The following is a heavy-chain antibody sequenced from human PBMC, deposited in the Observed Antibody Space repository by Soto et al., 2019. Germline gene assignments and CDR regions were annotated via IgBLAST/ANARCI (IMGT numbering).Heavy chain of an antibody. D-gene: IGHD7-27*01. V-gene: IGHV3-23*01. Sequence: PGGSLRLSCAASGFTISECSMSWVRQAPGKGLEWVSAISGSGYSTYYADSVKGRFTISRDNSKNTLSLQMNSLRAEDTAVYYCAKAWGIDYWGQGTLVTVSS. CDR3: AKAWGIDY. CDR1: GFTISECS. J-gene: IGHJ4*02. CDR2: ISGSGYST.